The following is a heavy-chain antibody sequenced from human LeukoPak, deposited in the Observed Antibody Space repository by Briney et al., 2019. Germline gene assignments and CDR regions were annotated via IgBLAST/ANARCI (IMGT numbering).Heavy chain of an antibody. Sequence: GGSLRLSCAVSGFTFSSYWMSWVRQAPGKGLEWVSFIYSDNTHYSDSVKGRFTISRDNSKNTLYLQMNSLRAEDTAVYYCARRAGAYSHPYDYWGQGTLVTVSS. V-gene: IGHV3-53*01. CDR2: IYSDNT. CDR3: ARRAGAYSHPYDY. J-gene: IGHJ4*02. D-gene: IGHD4/OR15-4a*01. CDR1: GFTFSSYW.